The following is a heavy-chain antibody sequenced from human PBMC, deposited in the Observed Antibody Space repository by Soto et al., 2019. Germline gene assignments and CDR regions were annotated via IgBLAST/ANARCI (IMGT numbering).Heavy chain of an antibody. Sequence: QVQLVESGGGVVQPGRSLRLSCAASGFTFSSYAMHWVRQAPGKGLEWVAVISYDGSNKYYADSVKGRFTISRDNSKNTLYLQMTSLKSEDTTLYQCASPRWRDDYNWGYSDLLCRCNLGTVS. CDR3: ASPRWRDDYNWGYSDL. D-gene: IGHD4-4*01. CDR2: ISYDGSNK. V-gene: IGHV3-30-3*01. CDR1: GFTFSSYA. J-gene: IGHJ2*01.